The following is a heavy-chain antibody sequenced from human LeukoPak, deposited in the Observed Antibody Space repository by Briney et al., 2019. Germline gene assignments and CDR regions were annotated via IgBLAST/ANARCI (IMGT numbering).Heavy chain of an antibody. D-gene: IGHD3-22*01. J-gene: IGHJ4*02. CDR3: ARDRTMIGDRGIDY. CDR1: GFTFSSYS. Sequence: PGGSLRLSCAASGFTFSSYSMNWVRQAPGKGLEWVSAISSSSYTYYTDSVKGRFTISIDNAKNSLYLQMNSLRAEDTAVYYCARDRTMIGDRGIDYWGQGTLVTVSS. CDR2: ISSSSYT. V-gene: IGHV3-21*01.